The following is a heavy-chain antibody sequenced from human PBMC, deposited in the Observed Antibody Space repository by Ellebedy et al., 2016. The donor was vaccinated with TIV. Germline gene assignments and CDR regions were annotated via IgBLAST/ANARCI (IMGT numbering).Heavy chain of an antibody. CDR3: AREGVTGMFYFDF. CDR2: VTPDNGNT. Sequence: ASVKVSCKASGGTFSSYAISWVRQAPGQGLEWMGWVTPDNGNTTYAQKFQGRVSMTTDTSTTTAYMELRSLRADDTAVYFCAREGVTGMFYFDFWGQGTLVTVYS. V-gene: IGHV1-18*01. CDR1: GGTFSSYA. D-gene: IGHD2-21*02. J-gene: IGHJ4*02.